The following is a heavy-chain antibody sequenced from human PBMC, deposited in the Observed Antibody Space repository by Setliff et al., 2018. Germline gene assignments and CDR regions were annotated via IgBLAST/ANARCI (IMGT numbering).Heavy chain of an antibody. CDR1: GDSISGDY. J-gene: IGHJ3*02. V-gene: IGHV4-59*01. CDR2: IYFTGST. CDR3: ARGSAFDI. Sequence: SETLSLTCAVSGDSISGDYWNWIRQSPGKGLEWIGNIYFTGSTNYNPSLESRVTMSIDTSKNRFSLKLTSVTAADTAIYYCARGSAFDIWGQGTMVTVSS.